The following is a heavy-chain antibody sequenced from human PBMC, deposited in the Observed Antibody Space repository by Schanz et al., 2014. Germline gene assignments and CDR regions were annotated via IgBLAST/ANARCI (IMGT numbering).Heavy chain of an antibody. V-gene: IGHV3-23*01. Sequence: EVHLLESGGGLAQPGGSMRLACAASGFNFNTYAMSWVRQAPGKGLEWVSGMSGSGSTADYADSVKGRFTISRDNAKNSLFLQMNSLSAEDTAVYYCAKVAPAATYLDSWGLGTLVTVSS. CDR3: AKVAPAATYLDS. D-gene: IGHD2-2*01. J-gene: IGHJ4*02. CDR1: GFNFNTYA. CDR2: MSGSGSTA.